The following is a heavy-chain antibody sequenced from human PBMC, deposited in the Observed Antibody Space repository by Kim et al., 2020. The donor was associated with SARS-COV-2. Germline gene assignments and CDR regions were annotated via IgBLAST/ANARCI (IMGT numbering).Heavy chain of an antibody. CDR1: GGSFSGYY. CDR3: ARCRGPIVLVVWGHPVDYYFDY. Sequence: SETLSLTCAVYGGSFSGYYWSWIRQPPGKGREWIGEINHSGSTNYNPSLKSRVTISVDTSKNQFSLKLSSVTAADTAVYYCARCRGPIVLVVWGHPVDYYFDYWGQGTLVTVSS. V-gene: IGHV4-34*01. D-gene: IGHD2-8*02. J-gene: IGHJ4*02. CDR2: INHSGST.